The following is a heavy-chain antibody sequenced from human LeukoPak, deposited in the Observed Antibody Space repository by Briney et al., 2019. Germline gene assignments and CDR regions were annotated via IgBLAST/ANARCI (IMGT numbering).Heavy chain of an antibody. CDR2: ISGSSDRT. D-gene: IGHD3-16*01. J-gene: IGHJ4*02. V-gene: IGHV3-23*01. CDR1: RFTFSSYA. Sequence: PRGSLRLSCAASRFTFSSYAMSWVRQAPGKGLEWVSSISGSSDRTFYADSVKGRFTISRDSSKNTLYLQMNSLSGDDTSMYFCARAYGGLIDYWGQGTLVTVSS. CDR3: ARAYGGLIDY.